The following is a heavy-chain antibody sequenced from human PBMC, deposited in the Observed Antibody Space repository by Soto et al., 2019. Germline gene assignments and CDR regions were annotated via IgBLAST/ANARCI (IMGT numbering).Heavy chain of an antibody. V-gene: IGHV3-30*18. Sequence: GGSLRLSCAASGFTFRSYGMHWVRQAPGKGLEWVAVISYDGSNKYYADSVKGRFTISRDNSKNTLYLQMNSLRAEDTAVYYCAKDPPDLFSDPYCGGDCFTIGYMDVWGKGTTVTVSS. CDR2: ISYDGSNK. CDR3: AKDPPDLFSDPYCGGDCFTIGYMDV. J-gene: IGHJ6*03. CDR1: GFTFRSYG. D-gene: IGHD2-21*01.